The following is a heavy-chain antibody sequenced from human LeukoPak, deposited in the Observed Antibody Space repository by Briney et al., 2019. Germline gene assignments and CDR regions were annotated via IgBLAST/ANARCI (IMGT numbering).Heavy chain of an antibody. V-gene: IGHV4-59*08. Sequence: SEXLSLTCTXXXXSXSTYSWSWLRQPPGKGLEYIGYIYYSGSTNYNPSLKSRVTMSVDTSKNQFSLKLNSVTAADTAVYYCVGEKNYWGTPYWGQGTLVTVSS. D-gene: IGHD1-7*01. CDR2: IYYSGST. CDR1: XXSXSTYS. J-gene: IGHJ4*02. CDR3: VGEKNYWGTPY.